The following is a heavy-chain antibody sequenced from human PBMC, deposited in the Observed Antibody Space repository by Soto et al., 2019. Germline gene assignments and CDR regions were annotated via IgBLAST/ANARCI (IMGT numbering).Heavy chain of an antibody. V-gene: IGHV3-33*06. CDR3: AKGYSSSRFNWFDP. J-gene: IGHJ5*02. Sequence: GGSLRLSCAASGFTFSSYGMHWVRQAPGKGLEWVAVIWYDGSNKYYADSVKGRFTISRDNSKNTLYLQMNSLRAEDTAVYYCAKGYSSSRFNWFDPWGQGTLVTVSS. CDR2: IWYDGSNK. D-gene: IGHD6-13*01. CDR1: GFTFSSYG.